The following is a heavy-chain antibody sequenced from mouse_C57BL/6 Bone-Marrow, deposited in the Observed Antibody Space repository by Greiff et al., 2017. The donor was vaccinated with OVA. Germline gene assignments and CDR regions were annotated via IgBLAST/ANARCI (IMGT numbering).Heavy chain of an antibody. Sequence: QVQLQQSGAELVKPGASVKLSCKASGYTFTSYWMQWVKQRPGQGLEWIGEIDPSDSYTNYNQKFKGKATLTVDTSSSTAYMQLSSLTSEDSAVYYCARRLWLRRYYFDYWGQGTTLTVSS. J-gene: IGHJ2*01. CDR2: IDPSDSYT. CDR1: GYTFTSYW. CDR3: ARRLWLRRYYFDY. D-gene: IGHD2-2*01. V-gene: IGHV1-50*01.